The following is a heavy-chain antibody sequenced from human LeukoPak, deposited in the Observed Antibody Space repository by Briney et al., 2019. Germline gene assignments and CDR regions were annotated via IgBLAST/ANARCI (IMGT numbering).Heavy chain of an antibody. CDR3: ARDSSHYLGSSDY. V-gene: IGHV1-58*01. CDR2: ILVGSGNT. Sequence: ASVTVSCKASGFTFTSTAVQWVRQARGQRLEWIGWILVGSGNTNYAQMFQERVTLTWDVSTSTAYMVLSSLRSEDTAIYYCARDSSHYLGSSDYWGQGTLVTVSS. D-gene: IGHD6-6*01. J-gene: IGHJ4*02. CDR1: GFTFTSTA.